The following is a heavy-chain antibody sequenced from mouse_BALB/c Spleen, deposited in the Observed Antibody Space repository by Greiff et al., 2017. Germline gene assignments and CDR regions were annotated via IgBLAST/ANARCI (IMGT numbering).Heavy chain of an antibody. CDR2: INSNGGST. CDR1: GFTFSSYG. D-gene: IGHD1-2*01. V-gene: IGHV5-6-3*01. J-gene: IGHJ3*01. Sequence: EVMLVESGGGLVQPGGSLKLSCAASGFTFSSYGMSWVRQTPDKRLELVATINSNGGSTYYPDSVKGRFTISRDNAKNTLYLQMSSLKSEDTAMYYCAGGYGFAYWGQGTLVTVSA. CDR3: AGGYGFAY.